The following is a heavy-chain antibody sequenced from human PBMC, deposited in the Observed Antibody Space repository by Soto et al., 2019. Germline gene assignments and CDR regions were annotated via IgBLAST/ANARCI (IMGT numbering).Heavy chain of an antibody. CDR1: GFTFSSYS. CDR3: AEALDSYGPSPYYFDY. D-gene: IGHD5-18*01. J-gene: IGHJ4*02. CDR2: ISSGSSYI. Sequence: GGSLRLSCAASGFTFSSYSMNWVRQAPGKGLEWVSSISSGSSYIYYADSVKGRFTISRDNSKNTLYLQMNSLRAEDTAVYYCAEALDSYGPSPYYFDYWGQGTLVTGSS. V-gene: IGHV3-21*04.